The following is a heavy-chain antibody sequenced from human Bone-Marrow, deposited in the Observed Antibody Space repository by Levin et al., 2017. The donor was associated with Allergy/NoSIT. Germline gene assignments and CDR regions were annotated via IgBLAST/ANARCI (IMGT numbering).Heavy chain of an antibody. J-gene: IGHJ4*02. Sequence: GGSLRLSCAASGFTFSSYAMSWVRQAPGKGLEWVSSISGSGTITHYAESVKGRFTISRDISKNMLHLQMNSLRAEDTAIYFCAKEGLAVAGYYFDSWGQGTLVTFSS. V-gene: IGHV3-23*01. CDR1: GFTFSSYA. D-gene: IGHD6-19*01. CDR3: AKEGLAVAGYYFDS. CDR2: ISGSGTIT.